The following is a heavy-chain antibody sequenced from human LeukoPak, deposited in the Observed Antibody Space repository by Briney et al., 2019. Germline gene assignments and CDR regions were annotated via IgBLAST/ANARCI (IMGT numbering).Heavy chain of an antibody. V-gene: IGHV4-30-4*08. CDR2: IYYSGST. J-gene: IGHJ5*02. Sequence: WVRQPPGKGLEWIGYIYYSGSTHYNPSLKSRVTISVDTSKNQFSLKLSSVTAADTAVYYCARTLWFGGGINWFDPWGQGTLVTVSS. D-gene: IGHD3-10*01. CDR3: ARTLWFGGGINWFDP.